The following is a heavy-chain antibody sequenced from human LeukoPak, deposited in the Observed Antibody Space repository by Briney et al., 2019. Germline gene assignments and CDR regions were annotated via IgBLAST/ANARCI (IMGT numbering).Heavy chain of an antibody. Sequence: SETLSLTCSVSGGSISSYYWSWIRQPPGKGLEWIGYIYYSGSTNYNPSLKSRVTISVDTSKNQFSLKLSSVTAADTAVYYCARHGVHCSGGSYSPVWGQGTLVTVYS. D-gene: IGHD2-15*01. V-gene: IGHV4-59*08. CDR3: ARHGVHCSGGSYSPV. J-gene: IGHJ4*02. CDR1: GGSISSYY. CDR2: IYYSGST.